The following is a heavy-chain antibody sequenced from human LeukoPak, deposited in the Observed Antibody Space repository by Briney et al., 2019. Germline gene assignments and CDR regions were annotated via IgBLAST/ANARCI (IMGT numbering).Heavy chain of an antibody. J-gene: IGHJ4*02. V-gene: IGHV3-11*01. Sequence: GGSLRLSCAASGFTFSDYYMSWIRQAPGKGLEWVSYISSSGSTIYYADSVKGRFTISRDNAKNSLYLQMNSLRAEDTAVYYCAKDAPPKRLYLLAYWGQGTLVTVSS. D-gene: IGHD2-8*01. CDR3: AKDAPPKRLYLLAY. CDR2: ISSSGSTI. CDR1: GFTFSDYY.